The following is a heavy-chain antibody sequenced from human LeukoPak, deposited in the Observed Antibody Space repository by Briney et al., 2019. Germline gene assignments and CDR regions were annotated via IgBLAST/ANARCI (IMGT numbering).Heavy chain of an antibody. V-gene: IGHV3-21*01. CDR3: ARSDYGDYVAWFDP. J-gene: IGHJ5*02. CDR2: ISSSSSYI. Sequence: GGSLRLSCAASGFTFSSYSMNWVRQAPGKGLEWVSSISSSSSYIYYADSVKCRFTVSRDNAKNSLYLQMNSLRAEDTAVYYCARSDYGDYVAWFDPWGQGTLVTVSS. D-gene: IGHD4-17*01. CDR1: GFTFSSYS.